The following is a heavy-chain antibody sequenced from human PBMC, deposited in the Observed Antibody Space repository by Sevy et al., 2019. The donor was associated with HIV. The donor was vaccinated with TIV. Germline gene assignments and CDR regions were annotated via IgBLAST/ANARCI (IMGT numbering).Heavy chain of an antibody. CDR2: IYYRGST. D-gene: IGHD3-10*01. Sequence: SETLSLTCTVSGGSISSSSYYWGWIRQPPGKGLEWIGSIYYRGSTYYNPSLKSRVTISVDTSKNQFSLKLSSVTAADTAVYYCARLKPIGSGSYYNGYYFDYWGQGTLVTVSS. V-gene: IGHV4-39*01. CDR1: GGSISSSSYY. J-gene: IGHJ4*02. CDR3: ARLKPIGSGSYYNGYYFDY.